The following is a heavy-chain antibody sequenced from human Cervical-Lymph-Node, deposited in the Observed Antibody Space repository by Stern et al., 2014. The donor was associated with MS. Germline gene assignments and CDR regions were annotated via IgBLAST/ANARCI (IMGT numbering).Heavy chain of an antibody. CDR1: GFSLTTSGVG. V-gene: IGHV2-5*02. CDR2: IYWDDDK. Sequence: TLKESGPTLVKPTQTLTLTCTFSGFSLTTSGVGVGWIRQPPGKALEWLAFIYWDDDKVYSPSLKTRLTITKDTSKNQVVLTVTNMDPVDTATYYCTNFDLHYWGQGTLVTVSS. D-gene: IGHD3-9*01. CDR3: TNFDLHY. J-gene: IGHJ4*02.